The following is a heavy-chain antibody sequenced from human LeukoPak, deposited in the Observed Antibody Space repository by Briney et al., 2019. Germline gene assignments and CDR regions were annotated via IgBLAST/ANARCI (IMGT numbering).Heavy chain of an antibody. CDR2: IYYSGST. Sequence: SETLSLTCTVSGGSISSYYWSWTRQPPGKGLEWIGYIYYSGSTYYNPSLKSRVTISVDTSKNQFSLKLSSVTAADTAVYYCARDTVGGAHDAFDIWGQGTMVTVSS. D-gene: IGHD4-17*01. V-gene: IGHV4-59*12. CDR3: ARDTVGGAHDAFDI. CDR1: GGSISSYY. J-gene: IGHJ3*02.